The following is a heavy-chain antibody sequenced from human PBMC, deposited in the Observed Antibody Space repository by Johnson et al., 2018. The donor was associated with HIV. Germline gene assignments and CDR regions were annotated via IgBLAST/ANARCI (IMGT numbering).Heavy chain of an antibody. V-gene: IGHV3-30*04. CDR3: AREGGSSGPDAFDI. CDR1: GFTFSSYA. J-gene: IGHJ3*02. CDR2: ISYDGSDK. D-gene: IGHD3-16*01. Sequence: HVQLVESGGGVVQPGRSLRLSCAASGFTFSSYAMHWVRQAPGKGLEWVAVISYDGSDKYYADSVKGRFTISRDNSKKTLYMQMNSLRAEDTAVYYCAREGGSSGPDAFDIWGQGTMVTVSS.